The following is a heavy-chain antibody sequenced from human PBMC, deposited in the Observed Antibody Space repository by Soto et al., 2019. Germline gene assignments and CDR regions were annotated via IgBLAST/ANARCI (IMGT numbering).Heavy chain of an antibody. CDR2: INAGNGNT. Sequence: ASVKVSCKASGYTFTSYAIHWVRQAPGQRLEWMGWINAGNGNTKYSQKFQGRVTITRDTSASTAYMELSSLRSEDTAVYYCARGIWAAAGTNAFDIWGQGTMVTVPS. CDR1: GYTFTSYA. CDR3: ARGIWAAAGTNAFDI. D-gene: IGHD6-13*01. V-gene: IGHV1-3*01. J-gene: IGHJ3*02.